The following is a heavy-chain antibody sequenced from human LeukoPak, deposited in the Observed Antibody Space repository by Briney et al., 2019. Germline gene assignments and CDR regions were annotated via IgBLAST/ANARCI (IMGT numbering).Heavy chain of an antibody. CDR2: ISGSGGST. D-gene: IGHD3-22*01. Sequence: GSLRLSCAASGFTFSSYAMSWVRQAPGKGLEWVLAISGSGGSTYYADSVKGRFTISRDNSKNTLYLQMNSLRAEDTAVYYCATPGGITMIVTTVKTRDCWGQGTLVTVSS. CDR1: GFTFSSYA. V-gene: IGHV3-23*01. CDR3: ATPGGITMIVTTVKTRDC. J-gene: IGHJ4*02.